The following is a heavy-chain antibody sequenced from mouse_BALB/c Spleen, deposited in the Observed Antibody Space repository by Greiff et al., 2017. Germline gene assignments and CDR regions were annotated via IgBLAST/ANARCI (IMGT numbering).Heavy chain of an antibody. CDR3: ARLVLQKDY. Sequence: QVQLKQSGPELVKPGASVKISCKASGYAFSSSWMNWVKQRPGQGLEWIGRIYPGDGDTNYNGKFKGKATLTADKSSSTAYMQLSSLTSVDSAVYFCARLVLQKDYWGQGTTLTVSS. J-gene: IGHJ2*01. CDR2: IYPGDGDT. V-gene: IGHV1-82*01. CDR1: GYAFSSSW. D-gene: IGHD1-1*01.